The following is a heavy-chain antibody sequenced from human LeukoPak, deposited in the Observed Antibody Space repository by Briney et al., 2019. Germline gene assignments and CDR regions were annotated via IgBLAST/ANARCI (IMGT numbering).Heavy chain of an antibody. CDR1: GGSISSSSYY. Sequence: SETLSLTCTVSGGSISSSSYYWGWIRQPPGKGLEWIGSIYYSGSTYYNPSLKSRVTISVDTSKNQFSLKLNSVTAADTAVYYCASAQSIAAAGIFDYWGQGTLVTVSS. J-gene: IGHJ4*02. CDR3: ASAQSIAAAGIFDY. CDR2: IYYSGST. V-gene: IGHV4-39*07. D-gene: IGHD6-13*01.